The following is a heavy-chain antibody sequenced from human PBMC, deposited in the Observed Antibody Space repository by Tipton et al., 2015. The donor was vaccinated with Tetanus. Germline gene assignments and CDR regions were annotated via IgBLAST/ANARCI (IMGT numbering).Heavy chain of an antibody. CDR2: IYYSGST. D-gene: IGHD3-10*01. V-gene: IGHV4-39*02. J-gene: IGHJ4*02. CDR3: ARGTMVRGVIFLDY. Sequence: TLSLTCTVSGGSISSSSYYWGWIRQPPGKGLEWIGSIYYSGSTYYNPSLKSRVTISVDTSKNHFSLKLSSVTAADTAVYYCARGTMVRGVIFLDYWGQGTLVTVSS. CDR1: GGSISSSSYY.